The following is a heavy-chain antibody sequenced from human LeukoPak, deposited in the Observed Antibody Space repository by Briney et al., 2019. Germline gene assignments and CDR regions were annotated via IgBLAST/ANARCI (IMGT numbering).Heavy chain of an antibody. CDR2: VFHTGST. D-gene: IGHD5-24*01. J-gene: IGHJ6*03. CDR3: ARGGGMGHYYYYMDV. V-gene: IGHV4-59*01. CDR1: GGSIDTYY. Sequence: SETLSLTCTVSGGSIDTYYWNWIRQPPGKGLEWIGYVFHTGSTNYNPSLKSRVTISVDTSKNQFSLKLSSVTAADTAVYYCARGGGMGHYYYYMDVWGKGTTVTISS.